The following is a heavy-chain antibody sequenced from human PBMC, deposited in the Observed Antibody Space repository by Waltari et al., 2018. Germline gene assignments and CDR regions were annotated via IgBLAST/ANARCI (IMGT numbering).Heavy chain of an antibody. D-gene: IGHD5-12*01. CDR1: GFRFGSHW. CDR3: ARAXLATIVGNYFDX. CDR2: ISPGXTDK. V-gene: IGHV3-7*04. J-gene: IGHJ4*02. Sequence: EVXMVESGXALVQPGGSXRLSCIASGFRFGSHWMTLVRQAPGKGXEWLAXISPGXTDKYXLDSMEDRFTXSRDNAKSSLYLQMDSLXADDTAFYXCARAXLATIVGNYFDXWGQGALVTVS.